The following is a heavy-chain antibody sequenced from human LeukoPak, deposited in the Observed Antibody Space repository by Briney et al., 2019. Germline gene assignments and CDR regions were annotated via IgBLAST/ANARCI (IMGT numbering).Heavy chain of an antibody. Sequence: PSETLSLTCTVSGYSISSGYYWGWIRQPPGKGLEWIGSIYHSGSTYYNPSLKSRVTISVDTSKNQFSLKLSSVTAADTAVYYCARVRFYYDSRGGSAFDIWGQGTMVTVSS. CDR3: ARVRFYYDSRGGSAFDI. CDR2: IYHSGST. CDR1: GYSISSGYY. J-gene: IGHJ3*02. V-gene: IGHV4-38-2*02. D-gene: IGHD3-22*01.